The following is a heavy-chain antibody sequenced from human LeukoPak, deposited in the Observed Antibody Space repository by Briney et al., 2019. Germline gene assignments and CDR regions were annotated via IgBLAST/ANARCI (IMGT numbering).Heavy chain of an antibody. CDR2: ISSSGSNI. CDR1: GFTFSDYY. J-gene: IGHJ6*03. V-gene: IGHV3-11*01. CDR3: ARARSGYDWGAVGYYYYYMDV. Sequence: PGGSLRLSCAASGFTFSDYYMSWIRQAPGKGLEWVSYISSSGSNIYYADSVKGRFTISRDNAKNSLYLQMNSLRAEDTAVYYCARARSGYDWGAVGYYYYYMDVWGKGTTVTVSS. D-gene: IGHD5-12*01.